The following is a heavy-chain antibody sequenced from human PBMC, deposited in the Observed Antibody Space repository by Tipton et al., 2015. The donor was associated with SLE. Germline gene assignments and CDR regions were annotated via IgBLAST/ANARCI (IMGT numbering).Heavy chain of an antibody. D-gene: IGHD3-22*01. J-gene: IGHJ3*02. V-gene: IGHV4-61*08. CDR1: GGSVSSGGYY. Sequence: LRLSCTVSGGSVSSGGYYWSWIRQPPGKGLEWIGEINHSGSTNYNPSLKSRVTISVDTSRNQFSLKLSSVTAADTAVYYCARGRDYYDSRHAFDIWGQGTMVTVSS. CDR2: INHSGST. CDR3: ARGRDYYDSRHAFDI.